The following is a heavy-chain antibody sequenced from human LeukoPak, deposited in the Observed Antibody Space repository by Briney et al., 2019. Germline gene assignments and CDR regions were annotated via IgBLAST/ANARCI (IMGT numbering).Heavy chain of an antibody. CDR3: TRDTYYYDSSGYYPFDY. D-gene: IGHD3-22*01. CDR1: GFTFGDYA. V-gene: IGHV3-49*03. CDR2: IRSKAYGGTT. Sequence: PGGSLRLSCTASGFTFGDYAMSWFRQAPGKGLEWVGFIRSKAYGGTTEYAASVKGRFTISRDDSKSIAYLQMNSLKTEDTAVYYCTRDTYYYDSSGYYPFDYWGQGTLVTVSS. J-gene: IGHJ4*02.